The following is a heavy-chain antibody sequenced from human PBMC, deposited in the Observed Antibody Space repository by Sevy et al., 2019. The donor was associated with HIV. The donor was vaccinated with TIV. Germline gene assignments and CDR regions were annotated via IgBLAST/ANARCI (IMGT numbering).Heavy chain of an antibody. CDR2: IYSGGST. Sequence: GGSLRLSCAASGFTVSSNYMSWVRQAPGKGLEWVSVIYSGGSTYYADSVKGRFTISRDNSKNTLYLHMNSLRAEDTAVYYCATRHYDSSGVVDYWGQGTLVTVSS. CDR1: GFTVSSNY. J-gene: IGHJ4*02. D-gene: IGHD3-22*01. CDR3: ATRHYDSSGVVDY. V-gene: IGHV3-53*01.